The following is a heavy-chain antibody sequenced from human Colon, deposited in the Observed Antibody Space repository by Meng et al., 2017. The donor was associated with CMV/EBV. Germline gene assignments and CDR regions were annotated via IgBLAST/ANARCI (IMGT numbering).Heavy chain of an antibody. Sequence: AGTLSLTCSVSGGSISSTNYYWGWMRQPPGKGLEWIGGVYDSGSTYDNPSLKSRVTMSVDTYKNQFSLKLSSVTAADTAVYYCARVWGRGGLTNGLDVWGQGTRVTVSS. D-gene: IGHD3-16*01. CDR1: GGSISSTNYY. CDR3: ARVWGRGGLTNGLDV. J-gene: IGHJ6*02. CDR2: VYDSGST. V-gene: IGHV4-39*07.